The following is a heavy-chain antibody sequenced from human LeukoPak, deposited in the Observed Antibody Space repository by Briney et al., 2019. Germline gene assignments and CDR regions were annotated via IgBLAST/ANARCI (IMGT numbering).Heavy chain of an antibody. D-gene: IGHD6-13*01. Sequence: GGSLRLSCAASGFTFSGSAMHWVREASGKGLEWVGRIRSKANSYATAYAASVKGRFTISRDDSKNTAYLQMNSLKTEDTAVYYCTRTGVVGSSWAFGFDPWGQGTLVTVSS. CDR2: IRSKANSYAT. V-gene: IGHV3-73*01. CDR1: GFTFSGSA. CDR3: TRTGVVGSSWAFGFDP. J-gene: IGHJ5*02.